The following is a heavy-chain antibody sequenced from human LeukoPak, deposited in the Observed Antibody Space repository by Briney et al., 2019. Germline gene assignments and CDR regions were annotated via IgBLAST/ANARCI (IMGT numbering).Heavy chain of an antibody. CDR3: ARSSSSWYGPDAFDI. V-gene: IGHV1-69*13. Sequence: PVKVSCKASGGTFSSYAISWVRQAPGQGLEWMGGIIPIFGTANYAQKFQGRVTITADESTSTAYMELSSLRSEDTAVYYCARSSSSWYGPDAFDIWGQGTMVTVSS. CDR2: IIPIFGTA. J-gene: IGHJ3*02. CDR1: GGTFSSYA. D-gene: IGHD6-13*01.